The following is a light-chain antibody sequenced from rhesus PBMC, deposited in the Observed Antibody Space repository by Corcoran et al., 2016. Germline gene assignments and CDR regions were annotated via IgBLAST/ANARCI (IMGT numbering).Light chain of an antibody. Sequence: DIQMTQSPSSLSASVGDTVTITCRASQSISSWLAWYQQKPGKFPKLLIYKASSSKRGVASRFSGSVSGTDFTLTISSLPSEDFATYYCQQYTTRPLTFGGGTKMELK. CDR2: KAS. V-gene: IGKV1-22*01. CDR3: QQYTTRPLT. CDR1: QSISSW. J-gene: IGKJ4*01.